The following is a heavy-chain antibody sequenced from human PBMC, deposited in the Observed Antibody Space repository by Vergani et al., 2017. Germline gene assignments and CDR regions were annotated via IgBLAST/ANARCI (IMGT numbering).Heavy chain of an antibody. CDR1: GGSISSYY. D-gene: IGHD1-26*01. V-gene: IGHV4-59*01. CDR3: ARVGGSGSYEFDY. CDR2: IYYSGST. J-gene: IGHJ4*02. Sequence: QVQLPESGPGLVKPSETLSLTCTVSGGSISSYYWSWIRQPPGKGLEWIGYIYYSGSTNYNPSLKSRVTISVDTSKNQFSLKLSSVTAADTAVYYCARVGGSGSYEFDYWGQGTLVTVSS.